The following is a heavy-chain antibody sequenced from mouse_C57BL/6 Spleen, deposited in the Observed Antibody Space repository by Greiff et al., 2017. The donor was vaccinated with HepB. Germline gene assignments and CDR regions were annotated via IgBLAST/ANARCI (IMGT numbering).Heavy chain of an antibody. CDR1: GYAFTNYL. CDR3: ARRVTGGYYCDY. V-gene: IGHV1-54*01. Sequence: QVQLKQSGAELVRPGTSVKVSCKASGYAFTNYLIEWVKQRPGQGLEWIGVINPGSGGTNYNEKFKGKATLTADKSSSTAYMQLSSLTSEDSAVYFWARRVTGGYYCDYWGQGTTLTVSS. CDR2: INPGSGGT. J-gene: IGHJ2*01. D-gene: IGHD2-2*01.